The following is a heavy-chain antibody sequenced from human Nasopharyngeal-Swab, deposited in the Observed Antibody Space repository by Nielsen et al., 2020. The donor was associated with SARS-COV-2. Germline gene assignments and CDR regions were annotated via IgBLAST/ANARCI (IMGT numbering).Heavy chain of an antibody. V-gene: IGHV3-15*01. CDR1: GFTFSNAW. CDR3: TAECSSTSCYADY. J-gene: IGHJ4*02. Sequence: GGSLRLSCAASGFTFSNAWMSWVRQAPGKGLEWVGRIKSKTDGGPTDYAAPVKGRFTISRDDSKNTLYLQMNSLKTEDTAVYYCTAECSSTSCYADYWGQGTLVTVSS. D-gene: IGHD2-2*01. CDR2: IKSKTDGGPT.